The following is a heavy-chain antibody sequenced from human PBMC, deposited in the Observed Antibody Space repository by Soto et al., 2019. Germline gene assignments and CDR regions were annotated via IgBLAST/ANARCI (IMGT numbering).Heavy chain of an antibody. CDR3: AHRDSTGTTTYFDS. Sequence: QITLKEAGPTLVKPTETLTLTCTFSGFSFTTTRMGVGWTRQPPGKALEWLAIIYWDGESRYNPLLRRRLTLTEDTYKTPVVLTMTNTDPKDTATYYCAHRDSTGTTTYFDSWGQGIPVTVAS. CDR1: GFSFTTTRMG. J-gene: IGHJ4*02. D-gene: IGHD1-1*01. CDR2: IYWDGES. V-gene: IGHV2-5*02.